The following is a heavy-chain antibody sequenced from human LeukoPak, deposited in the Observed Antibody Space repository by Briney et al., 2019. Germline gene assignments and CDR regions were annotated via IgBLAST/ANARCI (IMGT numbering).Heavy chain of an antibody. CDR1: GDTVSSNSAA. V-gene: IGHV6-1*01. D-gene: IGHD4-17*01. CDR3: TRDSSYMTTVDY. CDR2: AYYRSKWYN. J-gene: IGHJ4*02. Sequence: SQTLSLTCAISGDTVSSNSAAWNWIRQSPSRGLEWLGRAYYRSKWYNDYAISVKSRITINPDTSKNQFSLKLSSVTAADTAIYYCTRDSSYMTTVDYWGQGTLVTVSS.